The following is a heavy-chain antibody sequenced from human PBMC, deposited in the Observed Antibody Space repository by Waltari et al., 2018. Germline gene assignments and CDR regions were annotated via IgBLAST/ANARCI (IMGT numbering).Heavy chain of an antibody. J-gene: IGHJ6*03. V-gene: IGHV4-59*01. Sequence: QVQLQESGPGLVKPSETLSLNCTVPGGSIRSYYWSWHRQPPGHGLELVRYIYYSGSTNYNPSLKSRFTISVDTTKNQFSLKLSSVTAADTAVYYCASSIAAGRGAMDVWGKGTTVTVSS. CDR2: IYYSGST. CDR1: GGSIRSYY. D-gene: IGHD6-6*01. CDR3: ASSIAAGRGAMDV.